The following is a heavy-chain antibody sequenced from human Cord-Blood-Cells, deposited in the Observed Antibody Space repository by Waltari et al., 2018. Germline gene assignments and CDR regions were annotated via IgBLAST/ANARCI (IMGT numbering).Heavy chain of an antibody. CDR1: GWSSSGYY. D-gene: IGHD4-17*01. CDR3: ARPHYGDYGWFDP. Sequence: QVQLQQWGAGLLTPSETLSLTCPVYGWSSSGYYWSWSRQPPGKGLEWIGKINHSGSTNYIPSLKSRVTISVDTSKNQFSLKLSSVTAADTAVYYCARPHYGDYGWFDPWGQGTLVTVSS. J-gene: IGHJ5*02. CDR2: INHSGST. V-gene: IGHV4-34*01.